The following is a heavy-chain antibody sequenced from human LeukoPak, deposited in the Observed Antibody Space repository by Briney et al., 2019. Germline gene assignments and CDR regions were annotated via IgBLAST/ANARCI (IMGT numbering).Heavy chain of an antibody. CDR3: ARAPPRTYYDFWSGYSGFDY. CDR2: TYYRSKWYN. Sequence: SQTLSLTCAISGDSVSSNSAAWNWIRQSPSRGLEWLGRTYYRSKWYNDYAVCVKSRITINPDTSKNQFSLQLNSVTPEDTAVYYCARAPPRTYYDFWSGYSGFDYWGQGTLVTVSS. J-gene: IGHJ4*02. D-gene: IGHD3-3*01. V-gene: IGHV6-1*01. CDR1: GDSVSSNSAA.